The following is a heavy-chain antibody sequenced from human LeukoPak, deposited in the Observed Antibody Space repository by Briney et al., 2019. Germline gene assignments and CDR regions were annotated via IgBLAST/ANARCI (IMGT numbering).Heavy chain of an antibody. D-gene: IGHD2-2*01. V-gene: IGHV3-23*01. J-gene: IGHJ5*02. CDR2: ISGSGGST. CDR3: ARLGYCSSTSCYAGWFDP. Sequence: GGSLRLSCAASGFTFSSYAMSWVRQAPGKGLEWVSAISGSGGSTYYADSVKGRFTISRDNSKNTLYLQMNSLRAEDTAVYYCARLGYCSSTSCYAGWFDPWGQGTLVTVSS. CDR1: GFTFSSYA.